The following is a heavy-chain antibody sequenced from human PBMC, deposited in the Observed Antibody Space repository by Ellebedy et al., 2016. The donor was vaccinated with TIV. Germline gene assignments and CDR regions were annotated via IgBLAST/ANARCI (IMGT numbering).Heavy chain of an antibody. CDR3: ARRGSYGDYAVQINNWFDS. D-gene: IGHD4-17*01. CDR1: GFSFRSYW. V-gene: IGHV3-7*01. Sequence: GESLKISCAASGFSFRSYWMSWVRQVPGKGLEWVANIRDDSEKYYVDSVKGRFPISRDNSKHSLYLQMHSVRVEDTAVYYCARRGSYGDYAVQINNWFDSWGQGTLVTVSS. CDR2: IRDDSEK. J-gene: IGHJ5*01.